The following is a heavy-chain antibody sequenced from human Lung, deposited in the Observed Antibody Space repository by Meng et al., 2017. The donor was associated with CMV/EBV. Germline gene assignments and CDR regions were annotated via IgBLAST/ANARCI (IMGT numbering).Heavy chain of an antibody. D-gene: IGHD3/OR15-3a*01. J-gene: IGHJ3*01. CDR3: AIFGLVGGLDAFDV. CDR2: FDLEDGKT. CDR1: GYRLSELS. V-gene: IGHV1-24*01. Sequence: SVXVSXXVSGYRLSELSMHWVRQAPGKGLEWMGGFDLEDGKTIYAQKFQGRVTMTEDTSTDTAYMDLSSLRSEDTAVYYCAIFGLVGGLDAFDVWGQGTXVTVSS.